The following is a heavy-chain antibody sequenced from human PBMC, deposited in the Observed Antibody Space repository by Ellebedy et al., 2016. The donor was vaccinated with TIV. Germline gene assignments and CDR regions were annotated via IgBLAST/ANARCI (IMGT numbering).Heavy chain of an antibody. D-gene: IGHD1-1*01. CDR1: GCTFSTFG. Sequence: AASVKVSCKASGCTFSTFGISWVRQASGQGLDWVGANIIIFGMPAYAQKFQGRVTIRADKSANTAYMELSRLTSDDTAVYYCTRLHTAWYNDYWGQGTLVTVSS. CDR2: NIIIFGMP. CDR3: TRLHTAWYNDY. J-gene: IGHJ4*02. V-gene: IGHV1-69*10.